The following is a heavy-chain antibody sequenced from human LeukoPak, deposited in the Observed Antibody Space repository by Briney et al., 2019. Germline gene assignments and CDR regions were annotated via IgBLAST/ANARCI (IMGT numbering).Heavy chain of an antibody. J-gene: IGHJ4*02. CDR1: GFTFSSYG. CDR2: IWYDGSKK. CDR3: ARGLSEADY. V-gene: IGHV3-33*01. Sequence: PGRSLRLSRAASGFTFSSYGLHWVRQAPGKGLEWVALIWYDGSKKYYADSVKGRFTISRDNSNNTLYLQMNSLRAEDAAVYYCARGLSEADYWGQGTLVTVSS. D-gene: IGHD6-19*01.